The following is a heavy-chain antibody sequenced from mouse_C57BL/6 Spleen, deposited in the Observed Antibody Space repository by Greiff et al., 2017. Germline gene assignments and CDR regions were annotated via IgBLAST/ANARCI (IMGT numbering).Heavy chain of an antibody. D-gene: IGHD2-3*01. CDR3: ARSVYDGYYDY. Sequence: QVQLKQPGAELVKPGASVKLSCKASGYTFTSYWMHWVKQRPGRGLEWIGRIDPNRGGTKYNEKFKSKATLTVDKPSSTAYMQLSSLTSEDSAVYYCARSVYDGYYDYWGQGTTLTVSS. CDR2: IDPNRGGT. CDR1: GYTFTSYW. V-gene: IGHV1-72*01. J-gene: IGHJ2*01.